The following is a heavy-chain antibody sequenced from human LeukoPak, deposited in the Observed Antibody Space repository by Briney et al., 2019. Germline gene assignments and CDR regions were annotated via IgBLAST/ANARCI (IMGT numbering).Heavy chain of an antibody. D-gene: IGHD2-2*01. Sequence: GGSLRLSCAASRFTFSSYGMHWVRQAPGKGLEWVAFIRFDGSNKYHADSVKGRFTISRDNSKNTLYLQMNSLRAEDTAVYYCARFSVVPAARYYYYGMDVWGQGTTVTVSS. J-gene: IGHJ6*02. CDR3: ARFSVVPAARYYYYGMDV. CDR2: IRFDGSNK. V-gene: IGHV3-30*02. CDR1: RFTFSSYG.